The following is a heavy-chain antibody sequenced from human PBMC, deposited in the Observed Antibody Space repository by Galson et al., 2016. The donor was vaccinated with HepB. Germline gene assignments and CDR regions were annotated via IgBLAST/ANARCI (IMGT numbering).Heavy chain of an antibody. V-gene: IGHV1-3*01. D-gene: IGHD3-10*01. CDR3: ARDRVGPNYYYMAV. CDR2: LNVGNGNT. Sequence: SVKVSCKASGYTFIFYAMHWVRQAPGQRPEWVGWLNVGNGNTKYSQKFQGRVTITRDTSASTAYMELSSLRSEDTAVYYCARDRVGPNYYYMAVWGKGTTVTVSS. CDR1: GYTFIFYA. J-gene: IGHJ6*03.